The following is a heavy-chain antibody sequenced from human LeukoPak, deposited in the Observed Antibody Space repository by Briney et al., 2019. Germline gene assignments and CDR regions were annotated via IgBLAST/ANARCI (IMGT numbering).Heavy chain of an antibody. V-gene: IGHV4-59*08. CDR1: GGSFSRYY. CDR2: IYYSGST. CDR3: ARYGSGSYSDDHFQH. J-gene: IGHJ1*01. D-gene: IGHD3-10*01. Sequence: SETLSLTCTVSGGSFSRYYWSWIRQPPGKGLEWIGFIYYSGSTKYNPSLKSRVTISVDTSKNQFSLKLTSVTAADTAVYYCARYGSGSYSDDHFQHWGQGTLVTVSS.